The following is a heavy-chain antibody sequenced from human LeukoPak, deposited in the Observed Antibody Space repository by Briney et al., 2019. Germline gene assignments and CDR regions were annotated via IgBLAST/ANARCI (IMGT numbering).Heavy chain of an antibody. CDR3: ARERIAVAEGDY. Sequence: GASVKVSCKASGGTFSSYAISWVRQAPGQGLEWMGRIIPILGIANYAQKFQGRVTITADKSTSTAYMELSSLRSEDTAVYYCARERIAVAEGDYWGQGTLVTVSS. V-gene: IGHV1-69*04. CDR2: IIPILGIA. J-gene: IGHJ4*02. CDR1: GGTFSSYA. D-gene: IGHD6-19*01.